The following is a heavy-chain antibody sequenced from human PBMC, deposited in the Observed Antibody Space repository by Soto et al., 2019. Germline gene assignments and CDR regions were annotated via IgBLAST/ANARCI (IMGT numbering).Heavy chain of an antibody. CDR1: GGTFSSYA. J-gene: IGHJ2*01. CDR3: TRDYHDSSGYYPNWYFDL. Sequence: QVQLVQSGAEVKKPGSSVKVSCKASGGTFSSYAISWVRQAPGQGLEWMGGIIPIFGTANYAQKFQGRVTIAADESKNTAYMELSSLRSENTAVYYCTRDYHDSSGYYPNWYFDLWGRGTLVTVSS. V-gene: IGHV1-69*01. D-gene: IGHD3-22*01. CDR2: IIPIFGTA.